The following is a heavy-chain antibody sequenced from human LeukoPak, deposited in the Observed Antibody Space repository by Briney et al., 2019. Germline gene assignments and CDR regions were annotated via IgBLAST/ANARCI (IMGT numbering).Heavy chain of an antibody. Sequence: GGSLRLSCAASGFTFSSYAMHWVRQAPGKGPEWVAVISYDGSNKYYADSVKGRFTISRGNSKNTLYLQMNSLRAEDTAVYYCARGRYSSGWLLSWGQGTLVTVSS. V-gene: IGHV3-30-3*01. CDR2: ISYDGSNK. J-gene: IGHJ4*02. CDR3: ARGRYSSGWLLS. D-gene: IGHD6-19*01. CDR1: GFTFSSYA.